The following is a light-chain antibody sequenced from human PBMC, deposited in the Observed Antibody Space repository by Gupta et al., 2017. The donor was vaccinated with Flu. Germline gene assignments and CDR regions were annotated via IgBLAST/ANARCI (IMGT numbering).Light chain of an antibody. V-gene: IGLV1-47*02. CDR3: STWDGSLSGRV. Sequence: QSVLSQPPSASGTPGQGVAISCSVSSSNIGSEYVSWYQQVPGTAPKLLINSNDQRPSGVPDRFSGSKSGTSASLAISGLRSEDEADYYCSTWDGSLSGRVFGGGTKLTVL. J-gene: IGLJ3*02. CDR2: SND. CDR1: SSNIGSEY.